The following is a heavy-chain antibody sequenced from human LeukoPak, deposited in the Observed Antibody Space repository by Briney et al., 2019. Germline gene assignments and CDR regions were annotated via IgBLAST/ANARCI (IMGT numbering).Heavy chain of an antibody. Sequence: SETLSLTCTVSGGSISGYYWSWIRQPPGKGLEWIAFVSYSGSTNYNPSLKNRVTISRDTSKNQLYLKLSSVTAADTAVYYCARDRGSAGGFDFWGQGALVTVSS. CDR1: GGSISGYY. V-gene: IGHV4-59*01. J-gene: IGHJ4*02. CDR2: VSYSGST. D-gene: IGHD6-13*01. CDR3: ARDRGSAGGFDF.